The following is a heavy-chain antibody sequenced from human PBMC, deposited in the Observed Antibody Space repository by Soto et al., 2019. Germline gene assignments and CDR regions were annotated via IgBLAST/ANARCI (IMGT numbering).Heavy chain of an antibody. CDR3: ATSRWEYQLPFDY. V-gene: IGHV3-21*01. Sequence: GGSLRLSCAASGFTFSSYSMNWVRQAPGKGLEWVSSISSSSSYIYYADSVKGRFTISRDNAKNSLYLQMNSLRAEDTAVYYCATSRWEYQLPFDYWGQGTLVTVSS. CDR2: ISSSSSYI. D-gene: IGHD2-2*01. J-gene: IGHJ4*02. CDR1: GFTFSSYS.